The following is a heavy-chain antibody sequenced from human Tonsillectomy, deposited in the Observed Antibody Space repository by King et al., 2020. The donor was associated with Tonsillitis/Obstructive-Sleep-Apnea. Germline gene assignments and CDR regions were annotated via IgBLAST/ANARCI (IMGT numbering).Heavy chain of an antibody. CDR1: GGSISRSNW. Sequence: QLQESGPGLVKPSGTLSLTCAVSGGSISRSNWGIWVRQPPGKGLEWIGKIYHSGSTDYNPSLTSRVTISGDKSKNHFSLRLSSVTAADTAVYYCARGYCSSPSCHGDDAFDIWGQGTMVTVSS. CDR3: ARGYCSSPSCHGDDAFDI. V-gene: IGHV4-4*02. J-gene: IGHJ3*02. D-gene: IGHD2-2*01. CDR2: IYHSGST.